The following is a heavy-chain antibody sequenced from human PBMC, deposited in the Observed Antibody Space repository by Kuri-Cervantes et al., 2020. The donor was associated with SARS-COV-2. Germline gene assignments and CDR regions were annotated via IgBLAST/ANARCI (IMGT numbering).Heavy chain of an antibody. Sequence: GSLRLSCTVSGDSISSSRYYWGWLRQPPGKGLEWIGSMYYSGSTYYNPSLKSRLTISVDTSKNQFSLKLSSVTAADTAVYYCARIHGDYYYYMDVWGKGTTVTVSS. CDR3: ARIHGDYYYYMDV. J-gene: IGHJ6*03. D-gene: IGHD5-18*01. CDR2: MYYSGST. V-gene: IGHV4-39*01. CDR1: GDSISSSRYY.